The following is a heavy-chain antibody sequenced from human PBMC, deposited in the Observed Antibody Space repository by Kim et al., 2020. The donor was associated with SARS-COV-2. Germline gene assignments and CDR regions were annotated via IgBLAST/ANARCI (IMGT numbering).Heavy chain of an antibody. D-gene: IGHD5-18*01. CDR3: AGGTDSYGYGGGY. Sequence: GGSLRLSCAASGFTFSNYWMSWVRQAPGKGLEWVSNINQDASEKYYVDSVKGRFTISRDNNKNSLFLQLNSLRAESPAQYYCAGGTDSYGYGGGYWGQGIVVTVSS. J-gene: IGHJ4*02. CDR2: INQDASEK. CDR1: GFTFSNYW. V-gene: IGHV3-7*03.